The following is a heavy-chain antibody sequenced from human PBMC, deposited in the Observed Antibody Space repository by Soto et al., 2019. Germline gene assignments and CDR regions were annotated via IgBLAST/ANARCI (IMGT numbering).Heavy chain of an antibody. D-gene: IGHD3-22*01. J-gene: IGHJ4*02. CDR2: IRSKAYGGTT. CDR1: GFTFGDYA. Sequence: GGSLRLSCTASGFTFGDYAMSWFRQAPGKGLEWVGFIRSKAYGGTTEYAASVKGRFTISRDDSKSIAYLQMNSLRAEDTAVYYCAKDFRYESSGSCHSIFDYWGQGTWSPSPQ. V-gene: IGHV3-49*03. CDR3: AKDFRYESSGSCHSIFDY.